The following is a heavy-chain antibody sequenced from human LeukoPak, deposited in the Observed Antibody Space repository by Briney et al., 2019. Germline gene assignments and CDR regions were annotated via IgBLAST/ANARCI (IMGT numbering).Heavy chain of an antibody. J-gene: IGHJ4*02. V-gene: IGHV3-49*03. CDR1: GFTFADYA. CDR2: IRSKSNGGTT. D-gene: IGHD5-12*01. CDR3: VRDYRYAGHESVY. Sequence: PGGSLRLSCTTSGFTFADYAMSWFRQAPGKGLEWVGFIRSKSNGGTTHYAASVEGRFTISRDDSNGIAYLQMNSLKTEDTAVYYCVRDYRYAGHESVYWGQGTLVTVSS.